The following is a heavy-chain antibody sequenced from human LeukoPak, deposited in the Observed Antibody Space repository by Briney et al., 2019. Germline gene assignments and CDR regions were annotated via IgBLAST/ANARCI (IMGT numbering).Heavy chain of an antibody. CDR2: IYYSGST. J-gene: IGHJ4*02. Sequence: SETLSLTCTVSGGSISSSSYYWGWIRQPPGKGLEWIGSIYYSGSTYYNPSLKSRVTISVDTSKNQFSLKLSSVTAADTAVYYCARVVFTMIVVVFHQGYFDYWGQGTLVTVSS. CDR3: ARVVFTMIVVVFHQGYFDY. D-gene: IGHD3-22*01. CDR1: GGSISSSSYY. V-gene: IGHV4-39*07.